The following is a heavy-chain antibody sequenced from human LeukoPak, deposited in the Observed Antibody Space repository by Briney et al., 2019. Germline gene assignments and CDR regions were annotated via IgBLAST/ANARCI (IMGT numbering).Heavy chain of an antibody. Sequence: SETLSLTCTVSGGSISSYYWSWIRQPPGKGLEWIGYVYYSGSTNYNPSLKSRVTISVDTSKNQFSLKLSSVTAADTAVYYCARGGGFRYYYYYMDVWGKGTTVTVSS. J-gene: IGHJ6*03. CDR3: ARGGGFRYYYYYMDV. CDR1: GGSISSYY. V-gene: IGHV4-59*01. CDR2: VYYSGST. D-gene: IGHD4-23*01.